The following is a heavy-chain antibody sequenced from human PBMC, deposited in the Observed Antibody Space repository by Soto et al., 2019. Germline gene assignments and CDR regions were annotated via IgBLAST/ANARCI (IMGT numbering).Heavy chain of an antibody. CDR1: GYTFINHG. CDR3: ARDSCPLAYFFDY. V-gene: IGHV1-18*04. Sequence: QVQLVQSGGEVKKPGASVKVSCKASGYTFINHGISWVRQAPGQGLEWMGWISGHNGKTNYAQKFRVRVTMTTDTSTSTAFRELRSLRSDDTAVYCARDSCPLAYFFDYWGQGTLVSVSS. CDR2: ISGHNGKT. J-gene: IGHJ4*02.